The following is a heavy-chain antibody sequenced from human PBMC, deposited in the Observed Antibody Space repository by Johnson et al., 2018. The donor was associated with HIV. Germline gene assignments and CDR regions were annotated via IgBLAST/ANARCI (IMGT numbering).Heavy chain of an antibody. D-gene: IGHD3-16*01. CDR2: ISYDGRNK. V-gene: IGHV3-30*04. CDR1: GFTFSSYA. Sequence: QVQLVESGGGVVQPGRSLRLSCAASGFTFSSYAMHWVRQAPGKGLEWVAVISYDGRNKSYADSVKGRFTISRDNSKNPLYLQMNSLRAEDTAVYYCARERRPWGPDAFDIWGQGTMVTVSS. J-gene: IGHJ3*02. CDR3: ARERRPWGPDAFDI.